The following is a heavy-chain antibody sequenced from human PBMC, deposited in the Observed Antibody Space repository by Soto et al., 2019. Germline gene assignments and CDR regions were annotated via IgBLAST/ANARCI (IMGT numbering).Heavy chain of an antibody. CDR3: ASRDGYNRPFDY. D-gene: IGHD5-12*01. V-gene: IGHV1-69*01. CDR1: GGTFSSYA. J-gene: IGHJ4*02. CDR2: VIPIFGTA. Sequence: QVQLVQSGAEVKKPGSSVKVSCKASGGTFSSYAITWVRQAPGRGLEWMGGVIPIFGTANYAQKFQGRVTITADESTSTAYMELSSLRSEDTAVYYCASRDGYNRPFDYWGQGTLVTVSS.